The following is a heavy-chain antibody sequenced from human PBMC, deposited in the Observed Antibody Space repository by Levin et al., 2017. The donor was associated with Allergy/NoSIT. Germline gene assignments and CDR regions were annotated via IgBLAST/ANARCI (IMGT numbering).Heavy chain of an antibody. CDR3: VRDGAYGDYAPGGH. Sequence: GGSLRLSCAASGFTFSSYAMHWVRQAPGKGLEWLAVISYDGSNKYYADSVKGRFTISRDNSKNTLYLQMNSLRAEDTAVYYCVRDGAYGDYAPGGHWGQGTLVTVSS. V-gene: IGHV3-30-3*01. D-gene: IGHD4-17*01. J-gene: IGHJ4*02. CDR2: ISYDGSNK. CDR1: GFTFSSYA.